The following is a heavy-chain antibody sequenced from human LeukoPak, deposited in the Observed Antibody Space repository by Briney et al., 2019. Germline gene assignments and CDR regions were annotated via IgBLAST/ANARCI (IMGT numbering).Heavy chain of an antibody. J-gene: IGHJ4*02. V-gene: IGHV1-24*01. CDR2: FDPEDGET. CDR3: ATALYYDSSGIDY. D-gene: IGHD3-22*01. CDR1: GYTFTNYN. Sequence: ASVKVSCKASGYTFTNYNMHWVRQAPGKGLEWMGGFDPEDGETIYAQKFQGRVTMTEDTSTDTAYMELSSLRSEDTAVYYCATALYYDSSGIDYWGQGTLVTVSS.